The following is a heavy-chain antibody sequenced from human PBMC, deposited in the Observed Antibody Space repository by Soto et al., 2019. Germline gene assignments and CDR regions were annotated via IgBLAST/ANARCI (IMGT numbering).Heavy chain of an antibody. V-gene: IGHV4-39*01. Sequence: PSLTLSLPCSLSGSSLSSSSYYWGWIRQPPGKGLEWIGSIYYSGSSYYNPSLKSRVTLSVDTSTNQFSLKLRSVTAADTAVYYCATRHFEGSSTTCQVYSWFNPWPQGTLVTFSS. D-gene: IGHD2-2*01. CDR3: ATRHFEGSSTTCQVYSWFNP. CDR1: GSSLSSSSYY. CDR2: IYYSGSS. J-gene: IGHJ5*02.